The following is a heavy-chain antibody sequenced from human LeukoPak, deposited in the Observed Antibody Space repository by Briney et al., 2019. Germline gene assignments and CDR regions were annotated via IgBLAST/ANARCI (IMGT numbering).Heavy chain of an antibody. V-gene: IGHV4-39*07. D-gene: IGHD6-13*01. CDR1: GGSISSSSYY. CDR3: ARGIAAAGGDYFDY. J-gene: IGHJ4*02. Sequence: SETLSLTCTVSGGSISSSSYYWGWIRQPPGKGLEWIGEIYHSGSTNYNPSLKSRVTISVDTSKNQFSLKLSSVTAADTAVYYCARGIAAAGGDYFDYWGQGTLVTVSS. CDR2: IYHSGST.